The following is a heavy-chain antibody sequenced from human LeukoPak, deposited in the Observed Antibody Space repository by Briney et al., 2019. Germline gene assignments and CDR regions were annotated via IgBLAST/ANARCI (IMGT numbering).Heavy chain of an antibody. D-gene: IGHD2-2*01. CDR2: ISGSGDST. J-gene: IGHJ3*02. CDR1: GFTFTSYA. Sequence: PGGSLRLSCAASGFTFTSYAMSWVRQAPGKGLEWVSGISGSGDSTKYADSVKGRFTISRDNSKNTLYLQMNSLRVEDTAVYYCAKQGYCSSIGCYDAFDIWGQGTMVTVSS. CDR3: AKQGYCSSIGCYDAFDI. V-gene: IGHV3-23*01.